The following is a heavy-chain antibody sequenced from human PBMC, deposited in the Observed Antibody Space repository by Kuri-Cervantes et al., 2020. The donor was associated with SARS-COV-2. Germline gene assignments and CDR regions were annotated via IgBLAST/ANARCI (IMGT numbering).Heavy chain of an antibody. CDR2: INPNSGGT. Sequence: ASVKVSCKASGYTFTGYYMHWVRQAPGQGLEWMGWINPNSGGTNHAQKFQGRVTMTRDTSISTAYMELSRLRSDDTAVYYCARRPPYCSGGSCYYYYYGMDVWGQGTTVTVSS. J-gene: IGHJ6*02. CDR3: ARRPPYCSGGSCYYYYYGMDV. CDR1: GYTFTGYY. V-gene: IGHV1-2*02. D-gene: IGHD2-15*01.